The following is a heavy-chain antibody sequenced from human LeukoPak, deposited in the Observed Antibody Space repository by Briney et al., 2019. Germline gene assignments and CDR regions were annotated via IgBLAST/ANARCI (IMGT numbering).Heavy chain of an antibody. J-gene: IGHJ4*02. CDR2: IIPIFGTA. CDR1: GGTFSSYA. V-gene: IGHV1-69*05. Sequence: EASVKVSCKASGGTFSSYAISWVRQAPGQGLEWMGGIIPIFGTANYAQKFQGRVTITTDESTNTAYMELRSLRSDDTAVYYCARDPTTGALSVDYWGQGTLVTVSS. D-gene: IGHD4-17*01. CDR3: ARDPTTGALSVDY.